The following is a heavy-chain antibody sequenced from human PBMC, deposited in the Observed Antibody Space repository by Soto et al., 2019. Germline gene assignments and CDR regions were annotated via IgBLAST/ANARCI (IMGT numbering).Heavy chain of an antibody. CDR1: GFTFTLYS. Sequence: QVQLVQSGAEVKKPGASVKVSCRASGFTFTLYSMHWVRQAPGQRLEWMGWINGGSGKTKYSKKFQGRVTIARDTSASTAYMEVSSLRSEDTAVYYCARYSGNYQDAFDIWGQGTIVTVSS. D-gene: IGHD1-26*01. CDR2: INGGSGKT. V-gene: IGHV1-3*01. J-gene: IGHJ3*02. CDR3: ARYSGNYQDAFDI.